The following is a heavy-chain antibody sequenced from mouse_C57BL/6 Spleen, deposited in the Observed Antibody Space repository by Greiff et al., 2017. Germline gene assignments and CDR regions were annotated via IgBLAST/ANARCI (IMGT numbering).Heavy chain of an antibody. Sequence: EVQLVESGGDLVKPGGSLKLSCAASGFTFSSYGMSWVRQTPDKRLEWVAIISSGGSYTYYPDSVKGRFNISRDNAKNTLYLQMSSLKSEDTAMYSCARHGITTVVARYYYAMDYWGQGTSVTVSS. V-gene: IGHV5-6*01. CDR3: ARHGITTVVARYYYAMDY. D-gene: IGHD1-1*01. CDR1: GFTFSSYG. CDR2: ISSGGSYT. J-gene: IGHJ4*01.